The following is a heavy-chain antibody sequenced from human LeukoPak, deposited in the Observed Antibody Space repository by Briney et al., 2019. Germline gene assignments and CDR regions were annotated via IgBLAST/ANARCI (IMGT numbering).Heavy chain of an antibody. CDR2: ISAYNGNT. V-gene: IGHV1-18*01. CDR3: ARDRRTVMITFGEFGFDP. Sequence: GASVKVSCKASGYTFTSYGISWVRQAPGQGLEWMGWISAYNGNTNYAQKLQGRVTMTTDTSTSTAYMELRSLRSDDTAVYYCARDRRTVMITFGEFGFDPWGQGTLVTVSS. J-gene: IGHJ5*02. D-gene: IGHD3-16*01. CDR1: GYTFTSYG.